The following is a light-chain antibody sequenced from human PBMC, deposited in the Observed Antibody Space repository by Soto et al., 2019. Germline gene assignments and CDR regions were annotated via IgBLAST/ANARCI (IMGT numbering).Light chain of an antibody. J-gene: IGKJ1*01. Sequence: DIQMTQSPSTLSASVGDRVIITCRASQSISNWLAWYQQKPGKAPHLLIYDASTLESGVPSRFSGSGSGTEFTLTINSLQPDDFATYYCQHYYTFSPRTFGQGTKVEIK. V-gene: IGKV1-5*01. CDR3: QHYYTFSPRT. CDR2: DAS. CDR1: QSISNW.